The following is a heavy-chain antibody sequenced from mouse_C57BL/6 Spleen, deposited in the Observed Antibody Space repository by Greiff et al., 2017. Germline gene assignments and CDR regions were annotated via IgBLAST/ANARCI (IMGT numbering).Heavy chain of an antibody. CDR1: GYTFTTYP. V-gene: IGHV1-47*01. J-gene: IGHJ4*01. Sequence: VKLMESGAELVKPGASVKMSCKASGYTFTTYPIEWMKQNHGKSLEWIGNFHPYNDDTKYNEKFKGKATLTVEKSSSTVYLELSRLTSDDSAVYYCARGPGGPYYAMDYWGQGTSVTVSS. CDR3: ARGPGGPYYAMDY. CDR2: FHPYNDDT.